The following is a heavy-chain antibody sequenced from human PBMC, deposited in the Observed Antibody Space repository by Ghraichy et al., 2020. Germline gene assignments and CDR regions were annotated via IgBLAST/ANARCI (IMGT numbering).Heavy chain of an antibody. CDR2: ISGSGGST. CDR3: AKEGRGSSGLGPLDY. Sequence: GGSLRLSCAASGFTFSRYAISWVRQAPGKGLEWVSAISGSGGSTYYADSVKGRFTISRDNSKNTLYLQMNSLRAEDTAVYYCAKEGRGSSGLGPLDYWGQGTLVPAS. J-gene: IGHJ4*02. V-gene: IGHV3-23*01. CDR1: GFTFSRYA. D-gene: IGHD5-12*01.